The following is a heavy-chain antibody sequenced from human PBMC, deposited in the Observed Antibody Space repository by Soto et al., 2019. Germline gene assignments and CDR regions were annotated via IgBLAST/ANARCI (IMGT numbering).Heavy chain of an antibody. CDR1: GGTFSSYA. CDR2: IIPIFGTA. D-gene: IGHD3-22*01. J-gene: IGHJ4*02. CDR3: ARVRYYYDSSGPGLIDY. Sequence: SVKVSCKASGGTFSSYAISWVRQAPGQGLEWMGGIIPIFGTANYAQKFQGRVTITADKSTSTAYMELSSLRSEDTAVYYCARVRYYYDSSGPGLIDYWGQGTLVTVS. V-gene: IGHV1-69*06.